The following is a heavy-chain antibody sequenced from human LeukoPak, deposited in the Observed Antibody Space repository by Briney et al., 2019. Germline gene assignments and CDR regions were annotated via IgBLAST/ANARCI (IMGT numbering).Heavy chain of an antibody. V-gene: IGHV1-2*02. J-gene: IGHJ5*02. Sequence: GASVKVSCKASGYTFTSYYMHWVRQAPGQGLEWMGWINPNSGGTNYAQKFQGRVTMTRDTSISTAYMELSRLRSDDTAVYYCARVTAAAMWWFDPWGQGTLVTVSS. CDR1: GYTFTSYY. CDR3: ARVTAAAMWWFDP. CDR2: INPNSGGT. D-gene: IGHD2-2*01.